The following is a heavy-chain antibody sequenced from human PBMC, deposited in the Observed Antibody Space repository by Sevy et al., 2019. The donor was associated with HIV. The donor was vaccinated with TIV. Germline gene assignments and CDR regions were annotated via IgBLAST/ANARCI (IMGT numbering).Heavy chain of an antibody. CDR2: ISYDGSNK. V-gene: IGHV3-30-3*01. J-gene: IGHJ4*02. CDR1: GFTFSSYA. CDR3: ARARARGYSSSWYEDY. D-gene: IGHD6-13*01. Sequence: GGFLRLSCAASGFTFSSYAMHWVRQAPGKGLEWVAVISYDGSNKYYADSVKDRFTISRDNSKNTLYLQMNSLRAEDTAVYYCARARARGYSSSWYEDYWGQGTLVTVSS.